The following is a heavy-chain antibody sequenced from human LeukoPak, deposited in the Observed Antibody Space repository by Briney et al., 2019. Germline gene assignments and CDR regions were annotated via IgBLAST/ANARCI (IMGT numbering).Heavy chain of an antibody. J-gene: IGHJ4*02. Sequence: GGSLRLSCAASGFTFDDYGMSWVRQAPGKGLEWVSGINWNGGSTGYADSVKGRFTISRDNAKNSLYLQMNSLRAEDTALYYCARDLGGWIRGSFDYWGQGTLVTVSS. D-gene: IGHD6-19*01. CDR3: ARDLGGWIRGSFDY. CDR2: INWNGGST. V-gene: IGHV3-20*04. CDR1: GFTFDDYG.